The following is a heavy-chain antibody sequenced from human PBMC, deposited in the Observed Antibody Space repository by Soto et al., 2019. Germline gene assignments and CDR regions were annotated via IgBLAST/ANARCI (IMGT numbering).Heavy chain of an antibody. CDR3: ARTTQLWFSYFDY. CDR1: GFTFSSYA. J-gene: IGHJ4*02. D-gene: IGHD5-18*01. CDR2: ISYDGSNK. Sequence: QVQLVESGGGVVQPGRSLRLSCAASGFTFSSYAMHWVRQAPGKGLEWVAVISYDGSNKYYADSVKGRFTISRDNSKNTLYLQMNSLRAEDTAVYYCARTTQLWFSYFDYWGQGTLVTVSS. V-gene: IGHV3-30-3*01.